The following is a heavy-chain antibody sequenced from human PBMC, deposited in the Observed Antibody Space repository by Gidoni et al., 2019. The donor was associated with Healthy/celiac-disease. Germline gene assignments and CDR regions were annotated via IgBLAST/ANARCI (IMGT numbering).Heavy chain of an antibody. V-gene: IGHV3-21*01. D-gene: IGHD1-20*01. CDR3: ARDEGYNRNWYFDL. Sequence: EVQLVESGGGLVKPGGSLRLSVAASGFPFSSYSMNWVRQAPGKGLEWVSSISSSSSYIYYADSVKGRFTISRDNAKNSLYLQMNSLRAEDTAVYYCARDEGYNRNWYFDLWGRGTLVTVSS. CDR2: ISSSSSYI. CDR1: GFPFSSYS. J-gene: IGHJ2*01.